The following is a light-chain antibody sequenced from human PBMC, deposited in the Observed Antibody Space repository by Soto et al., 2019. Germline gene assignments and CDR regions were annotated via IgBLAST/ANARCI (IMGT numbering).Light chain of an antibody. CDR1: QAISTW. CDR3: QKANSFPRT. CDR2: AAS. V-gene: IGKV1D-12*01. J-gene: IGKJ1*01. Sequence: DIQMTQSPSSVSASVGDRVTITCRASQAISTWLAWYQQKPGKAPKLLIYAASNLQTGVPSRFSGSGSGTDFTLTISSLQHEDFATYYCQKANSFPRTFGQLTKVKIK.